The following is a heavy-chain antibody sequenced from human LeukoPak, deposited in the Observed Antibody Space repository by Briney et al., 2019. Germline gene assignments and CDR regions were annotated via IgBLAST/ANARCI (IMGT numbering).Heavy chain of an antibody. CDR2: IYHSGNT. J-gene: IGHJ4*02. V-gene: IGHV4-4*09. D-gene: IGHD6-19*01. Sequence: SQTLSLTCTVSGASMTSNYWSWIGQPPGKGLEWHGYIYHSGNTNYSPSLESRVTMSVDESKNQFSLRVHFVSAADTAVYYCASTRRAAVAGRFDSWGQGTLVTVSS. CDR1: GASMTSNY. CDR3: ASTRRAAVAGRFDS.